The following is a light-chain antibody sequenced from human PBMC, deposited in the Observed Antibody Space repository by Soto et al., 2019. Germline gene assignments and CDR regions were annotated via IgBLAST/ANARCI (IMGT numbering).Light chain of an antibody. Sequence: DLQMTQSPSSLSASVGDRVTITCRASQSISSYLNWYQQKPGKAPKLLIYAASSLQSGVPSRFSGTGSGTDFTLTISSLQPDDFATYYCQQSYSTPYTFGQGNKLEIK. CDR3: QQSYSTPYT. V-gene: IGKV1-39*01. J-gene: IGKJ2*01. CDR2: AAS. CDR1: QSISSY.